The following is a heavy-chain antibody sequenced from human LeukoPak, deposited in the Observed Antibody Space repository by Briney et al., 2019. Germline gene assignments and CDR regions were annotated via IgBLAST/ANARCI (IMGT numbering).Heavy chain of an antibody. Sequence: SETLSLTCTVSGGSIDNNIHYWGWLRQPPGKGLEWIGTIFYSGQTYYNPSLKSRVTISVDTSKNQFSLKLRSVTAADTAVYYCARDREQQLVRFYNAFDIWGQGTMVTVSS. J-gene: IGHJ3*02. D-gene: IGHD6-13*01. CDR1: GGSIDNNIHY. CDR3: ARDREQQLVRFYNAFDI. CDR2: IFYSGQT. V-gene: IGHV4-39*07.